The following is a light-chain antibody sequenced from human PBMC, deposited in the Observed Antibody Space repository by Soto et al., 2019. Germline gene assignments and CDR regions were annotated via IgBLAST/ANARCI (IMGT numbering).Light chain of an antibody. CDR3: QQYGSSPIT. CDR2: GAS. V-gene: IGKV3-20*01. J-gene: IGKJ5*01. Sequence: EIVVTQSPGTLSLSPGERATLSCSASQSVSSSYLAWYQQKPGQAPRLLIHGASSRATGIPDRISGSGSGTDFTLTISRLEPEDFAVYYCQQYGSSPITFGQGTRLEI. CDR1: QSVSSSY.